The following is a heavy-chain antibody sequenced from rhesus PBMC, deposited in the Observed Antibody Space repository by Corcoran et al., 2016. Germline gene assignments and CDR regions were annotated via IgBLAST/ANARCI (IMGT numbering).Heavy chain of an antibody. CDR1: GCSISSNW. Sequence: QLQLQESGPGLVKPSENLHLTCAVSGCSISSNWWRWIRPPPGAGREWIGRISGSGGSTSYNPSLKSRVTISTDTSKNQLSLKLISVSSADTAVYYCARGAGYSSGWSSFDFWGQGLRVTVSS. CDR3: ARGAGYSSGWSSFDF. D-gene: IGHD6S26*01. J-gene: IGHJ3*01. CDR2: ISGSGGST. V-gene: IGHV4-173*01.